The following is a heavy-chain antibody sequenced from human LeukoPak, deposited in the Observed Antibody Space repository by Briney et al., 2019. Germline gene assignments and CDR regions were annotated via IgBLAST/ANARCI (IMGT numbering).Heavy chain of an antibody. CDR2: IYYSGST. Sequence: PSETLSLTCTVSGGSISSSSYYWGWIRQPPGKGLEWIGSIYYSGSTYYNPSLKSRVTISVDTSKNQFSLKLSSVTTADTAVYYCARQGITTNNWFDPWGQGTLVTVSS. CDR1: GGSISSSSYY. J-gene: IGHJ5*02. V-gene: IGHV4-39*01. CDR3: ARQGITTNNWFDP. D-gene: IGHD3-3*01.